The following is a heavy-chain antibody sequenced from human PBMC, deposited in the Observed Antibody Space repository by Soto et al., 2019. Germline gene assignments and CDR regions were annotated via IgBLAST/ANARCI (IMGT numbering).Heavy chain of an antibody. J-gene: IGHJ6*02. CDR1: GGSISSGGYY. CDR2: NYYSGIT. Sequence: QVQLQESGPGLVKPSQTLSLTCTVSGGSISSGGYYWTWIRQHPGKGLEWIGYNYYSGITYYNPSLKRRVTISLDTSKNQFSLKLSSVTAADKAVYYCARGSSIAGLYYGMDVWGQGTTVTVSS. D-gene: IGHD6-6*01. V-gene: IGHV4-31*03. CDR3: ARGSSIAGLYYGMDV.